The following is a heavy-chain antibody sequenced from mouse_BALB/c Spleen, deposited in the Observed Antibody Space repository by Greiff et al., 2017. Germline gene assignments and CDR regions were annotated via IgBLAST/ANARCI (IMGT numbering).Heavy chain of an antibody. V-gene: IGHV5-12-2*01. Sequence: EVQLVESGGGLVQPGGSLKLSCAASGFTFSSYTMSWVRQTPVKRLEWVAYISNGGGSTYYPDTVKGRFTISRDNAKNTLYLQMSSLKSEDTAMYYCARLGYGNYRVYFDYWGQGTTLTVSS. D-gene: IGHD2-10*02. CDR2: ISNGGGST. CDR3: ARLGYGNYRVYFDY. CDR1: GFTFSSYT. J-gene: IGHJ2*01.